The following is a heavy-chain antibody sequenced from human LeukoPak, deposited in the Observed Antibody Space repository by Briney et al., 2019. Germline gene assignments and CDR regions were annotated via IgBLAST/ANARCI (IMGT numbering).Heavy chain of an antibody. Sequence: GGSLRLSCAASGFTFSSYDMHWVRQATGKGLEWVSAIGTAGDTYYPGSVKGRFTISRENAKNSLYLQMNSLRAGDTAVYYCARGEIAAAGTEFDYWGQGTLVTVSS. D-gene: IGHD6-13*01. CDR1: GFTFSSYD. CDR3: ARGEIAAAGTEFDY. J-gene: IGHJ4*02. V-gene: IGHV3-13*01. CDR2: IGTAGDT.